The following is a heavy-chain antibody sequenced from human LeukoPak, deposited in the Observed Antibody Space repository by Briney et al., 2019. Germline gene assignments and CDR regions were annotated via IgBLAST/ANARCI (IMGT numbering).Heavy chain of an antibody. D-gene: IGHD3-9*01. CDR3: VRDRYDILTGYNDAFDI. V-gene: IGHV3-7*01. Sequence: PGGSLRLSCAASGFTFTTYWMSWVRQAPGKGLEWMANIKQDGSEKYYVDSVKGRFTISRDNAKNSLYLQMNSLRAEDTAVYYCVRDRYDILTGYNDAFDIWGQGTMVTVSS. CDR2: IKQDGSEK. J-gene: IGHJ3*02. CDR1: GFTFTTYW.